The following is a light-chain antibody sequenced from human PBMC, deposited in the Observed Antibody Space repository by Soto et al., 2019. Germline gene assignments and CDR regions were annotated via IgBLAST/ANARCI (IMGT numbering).Light chain of an antibody. Sequence: DIRMTQSPSSVSASVGDRVTITCRASQGINTWLAWYQQKPGRAPKLLIYAASSLQSGVPSRFSGSGSGTDFTLTISSLQPEDFAVYYCQQANSFPFTFGPGTKVDIK. CDR3: QQANSFPFT. CDR2: AAS. V-gene: IGKV1-12*02. CDR1: QGINTW. J-gene: IGKJ3*01.